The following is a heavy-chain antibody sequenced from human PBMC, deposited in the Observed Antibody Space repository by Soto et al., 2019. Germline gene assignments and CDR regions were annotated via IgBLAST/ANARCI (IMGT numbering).Heavy chain of an antibody. D-gene: IGHD6-13*01. CDR3: VASLAASGLNWLGP. CDR1: GGSISEKY. V-gene: IGHV4-4*07. CDR2: IFANGHT. J-gene: IGHJ5*02. Sequence: SETLSLTCIVSGGSISEKYWNWVRQPPGKGLEWIGLIFANGHTDYNPSLKSRVTMSVDASKNQFSLRLTSMTAADTAVYYCVASLAASGLNWLGPWGRGXLVTVYS.